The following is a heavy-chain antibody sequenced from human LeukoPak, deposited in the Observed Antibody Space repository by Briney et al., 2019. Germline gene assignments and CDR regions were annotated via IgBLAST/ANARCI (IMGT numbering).Heavy chain of an antibody. J-gene: IGHJ5*02. CDR2: INPSGGST. CDR3: ARERYYDFWSGYSHRTNWFDP. Sequence: ASVKVSCKASGYTFTSYYMHWVRQAPGQGLEWMGIINPSGGSTSYAQKSQGRVTMTRDTSTSTVYMELSSLRSEDTAVYYCARERYYDFWSGYSHRTNWFDPWGQGTLVTVSS. V-gene: IGHV1-46*03. D-gene: IGHD3-3*01. CDR1: GYTFTSYY.